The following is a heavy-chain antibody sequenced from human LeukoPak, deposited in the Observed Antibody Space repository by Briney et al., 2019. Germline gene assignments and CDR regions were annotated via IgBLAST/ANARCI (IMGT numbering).Heavy chain of an antibody. J-gene: IGHJ4*02. CDR2: ISSSMISI. CDR3: ARVYDVLTGGFDH. CDR1: GIAFRSFT. D-gene: IGHD3-9*01. Sequence: GGSLRLSCAASGIAFRSFTMHWVRQAPGKGLEWVSFISSSMISIHYADSVQGRFTISRDNARNILYLQMNSLRAEDTAVYYCARVYDVLTGGFDHWGQGALVTVSS. V-gene: IGHV3-21*01.